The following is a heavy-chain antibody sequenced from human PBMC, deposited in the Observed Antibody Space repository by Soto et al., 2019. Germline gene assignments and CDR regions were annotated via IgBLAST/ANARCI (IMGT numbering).Heavy chain of an antibody. CDR2: ISSSSSTI. D-gene: IGHD6-19*01. V-gene: IGHV3-48*02. Sequence: PVGSLRLSCAASGFTFSSYSMNWVRQAPGKGLEWVSYISSSSSTIYYADSVKGRFTISRDNAKNSLYLQMNSLRDEDTAVYYCARDISPGIAVAGTEGWFDPWGQGTLVTVSS. CDR3: ARDISPGIAVAGTEGWFDP. J-gene: IGHJ5*02. CDR1: GFTFSSYS.